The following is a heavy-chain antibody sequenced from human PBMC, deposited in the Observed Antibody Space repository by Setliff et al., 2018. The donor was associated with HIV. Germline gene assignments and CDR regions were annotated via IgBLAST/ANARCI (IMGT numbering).Heavy chain of an antibody. CDR3: VKARVDGDYYYYYYMDV. Sequence: GGSLRLSCVASGFNFDDYAMHWIRQAAGKGLEWVSLINWDGGTAYYADSVKGRFTISRDNRKNSLHLQMSSLRAEDTAVYYCVKARVDGDYYYYYYMDVWGKGTTVTVSS. CDR1: GFNFDDYA. CDR2: INWDGGTA. D-gene: IGHD4-17*01. J-gene: IGHJ6*03. V-gene: IGHV3-43D*03.